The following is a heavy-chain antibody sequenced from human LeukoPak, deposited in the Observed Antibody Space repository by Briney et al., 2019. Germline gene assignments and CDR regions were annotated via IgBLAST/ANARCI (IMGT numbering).Heavy chain of an antibody. J-gene: IGHJ3*02. CDR3: ARAHKVVVPAARYIMVGAFDI. Sequence: SQTLSLTCTVSGVSISSGGYYWGWLPQRPGKGREWIIKIDDSGSTYYDPALKSRSTISVDRSKIQFSLKLSSVTAADTGVYYCARAHKVVVPAARYIMVGAFDIWGQGTMVTVSS. V-gene: IGHV4-30-2*01. D-gene: IGHD2-2*01. CDR1: GVSISSGGYY. CDR2: IDDSGST.